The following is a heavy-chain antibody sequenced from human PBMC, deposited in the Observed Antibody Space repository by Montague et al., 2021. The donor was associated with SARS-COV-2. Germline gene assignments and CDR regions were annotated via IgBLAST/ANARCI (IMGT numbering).Heavy chain of an antibody. V-gene: IGHV4-59*01. Sequence: SETLSLTCTVSAGSISSNYFNWIRQPPGEGLEWIAYIYHGGSTXTXYXXXXKRRVTISVDTSKSQFTLRLISVTAADTAVYYCARGGGYSSRPFDFWGQGSLVSVSS. CDR2: IYHGGST. D-gene: IGHD5-18*01. J-gene: IGHJ4*02. CDR1: AGSISSNY. CDR3: ARGGGYSSRPFDF.